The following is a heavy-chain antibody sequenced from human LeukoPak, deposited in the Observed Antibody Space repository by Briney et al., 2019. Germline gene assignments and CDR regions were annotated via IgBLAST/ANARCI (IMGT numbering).Heavy chain of an antibody. D-gene: IGHD2-21*02. Sequence: GGSLRLSCAASGFTFSSYAMSWVRQAPGKGLVWVSAISGSGGSTYYADSVKGRFTISRDNSKNTLYLQMNSLRAEDTAVYYCAKWGFLVTAIDYWGQGTLVTVSS. CDR1: GFTFSSYA. CDR3: AKWGFLVTAIDY. CDR2: ISGSGGST. V-gene: IGHV3-23*01. J-gene: IGHJ4*02.